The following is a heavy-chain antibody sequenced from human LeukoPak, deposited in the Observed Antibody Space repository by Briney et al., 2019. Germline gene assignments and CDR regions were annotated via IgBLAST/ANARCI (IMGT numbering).Heavy chain of an antibody. CDR1: GLTFSSYA. J-gene: IGHJ4*02. D-gene: IGHD2-2*03. Sequence: GGSLRLSCAASGLTFSSYAMHWVRQAPGKGLEWVAVISYDGSNKYYADSVKGRFTISRDNSKNTLYLQMNSLRAEDTAVYYCARDGYCSSTSCYYFDYWGQGTLVTVSS. CDR2: ISYDGSNK. V-gene: IGHV3-30-3*01. CDR3: ARDGYCSSTSCYYFDY.